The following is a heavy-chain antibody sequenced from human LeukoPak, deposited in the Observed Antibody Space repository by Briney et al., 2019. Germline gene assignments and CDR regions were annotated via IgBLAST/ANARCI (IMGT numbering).Heavy chain of an antibody. CDR3: ARDVPEDAFDI. D-gene: IGHD3-10*02. Sequence: SETLSLTCAMYGGSFSGYYWSWIRQPPGKGLEWIGEINHSGSTNYNPSLKSRVTMSVDTSKSQFSLKLSSVTAADTAVYYCARDVPEDAFDIWGQGTMVTVSS. J-gene: IGHJ3*02. V-gene: IGHV4-34*10. CDR1: GGSFSGYY. CDR2: INHSGST.